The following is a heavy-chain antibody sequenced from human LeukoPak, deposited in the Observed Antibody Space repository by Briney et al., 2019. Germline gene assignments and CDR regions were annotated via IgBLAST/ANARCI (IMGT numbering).Heavy chain of an antibody. CDR1: SGSISSGDYY. CDR3: ARVATIPWAFDI. CDR2: IYYSGST. D-gene: IGHD5-12*01. J-gene: IGHJ3*02. Sequence: SETLSLTCTVSSGSISSGDYYWSWIRQPPGKGLEWIGYIYYSGSTYYNPSLKSRVTISVDTSKNQFSLKLSSVTAADTAVYYCARVATIPWAFDIWGQGTMVTVSS. V-gene: IGHV4-30-4*01.